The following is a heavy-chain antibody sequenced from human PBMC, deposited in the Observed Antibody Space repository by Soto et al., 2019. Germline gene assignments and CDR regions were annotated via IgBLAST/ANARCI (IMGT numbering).Heavy chain of an antibody. D-gene: IGHD1-1*01. CDR3: ARQRAWNDAFDF. Sequence: GESLKISCQGSGYSFSTYWIGWVRQMPGKGLEWMGVIYPQDSDTRYSPSFQGQVTFSVDRSLSTAYLQWNSLKASDTATYYCARQRAWNDAFDFWGQGTLVTVPQ. CDR2: IYPQDSDT. CDR1: GYSFSTYW. V-gene: IGHV5-51*01. J-gene: IGHJ4*02.